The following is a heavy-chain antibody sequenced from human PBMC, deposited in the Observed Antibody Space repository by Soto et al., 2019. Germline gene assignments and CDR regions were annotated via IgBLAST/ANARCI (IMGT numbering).Heavy chain of an antibody. Sequence: SETLSLTCAVYGGSFSGYYWSWIRQPPGKGLEWIGEINHSGSTNYNPSLKSRVTISVDTSKNQFSLKLSSVTAADTAVYYCARGARTIFGVVIAFDIWGQGTMVTVSS. CDR3: ARGARTIFGVVIAFDI. D-gene: IGHD3-3*01. CDR1: GGSFSGYY. CDR2: INHSGST. J-gene: IGHJ3*02. V-gene: IGHV4-34*01.